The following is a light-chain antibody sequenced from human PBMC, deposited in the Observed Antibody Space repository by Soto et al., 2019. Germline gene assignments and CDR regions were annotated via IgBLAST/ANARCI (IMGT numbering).Light chain of an antibody. Sequence: QSVLTQPASVSGSPGQSITISCTGTSSDIGGYNFVSWYQHHPGKAPKLMIYEVNNRPSGVSSRFSGSKSGNTASLTISGLQTEDEADYYCSSFTTSGTLVVFGGGTQLTVL. V-gene: IGLV2-14*01. CDR3: SSFTTSGTLVV. CDR2: EVN. CDR1: SSDIGGYNF. J-gene: IGLJ2*01.